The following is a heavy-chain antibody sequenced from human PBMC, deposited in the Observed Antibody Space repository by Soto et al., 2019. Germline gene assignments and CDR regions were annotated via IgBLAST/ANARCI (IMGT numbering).Heavy chain of an antibody. D-gene: IGHD3-10*01. J-gene: IGHJ6*02. CDR3: AKNPYYYGSGSYKRGMDV. CDR1: GFTFSSYG. V-gene: IGHV3-30*18. CDR2: ISYDGRNK. Sequence: QVQLVESGGGVVQPGRSLRLSCAASGFTFSSYGMHWVRQAPGKGLEWVAVISYDGRNKYYADSVKGRFTISRDNSKNTLYLQMNSLRGEDTAVYYCAKNPYYYGSGSYKRGMDVWGQGTTVTVSS.